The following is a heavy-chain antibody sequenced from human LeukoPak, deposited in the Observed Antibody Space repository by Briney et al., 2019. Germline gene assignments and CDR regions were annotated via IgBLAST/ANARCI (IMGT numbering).Heavy chain of an antibody. J-gene: IGHJ4*02. CDR1: GGSISSGGYS. CDR3: ARGYCSGGSCYSVDYFDY. Sequence: SGTLSLTCAVSGGSISSGGYSWSWIRQPPGKGLEWIGYIYHSGSTYYNPSLKSRVTISVDRSKNQFSLKLSSVTAADTAVYYCARGYCSGGSCYSVDYFDYWGQGTLVTVSS. CDR2: IYHSGST. D-gene: IGHD2-15*01. V-gene: IGHV4-30-2*01.